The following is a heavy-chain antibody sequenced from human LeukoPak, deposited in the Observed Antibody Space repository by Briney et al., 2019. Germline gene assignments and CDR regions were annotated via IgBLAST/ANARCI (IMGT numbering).Heavy chain of an antibody. CDR2: VSSTGSRT. CDR3: AKEIVSYLGPNWFDP. D-gene: IGHD5-18*01. J-gene: IGHJ5*02. V-gene: IGHV3-23*01. Sequence: PGGSLRLSCATSGFTFRDYAMSWVRQAPGKGLEWVSFVSSTGSRTYYADSVKGRFTISRDNSKNTLYLQMNSLRAEGTAVYYCAKEIVSYLGPNWFDPWGQGTLVTVSS. CDR1: GFTFRDYA.